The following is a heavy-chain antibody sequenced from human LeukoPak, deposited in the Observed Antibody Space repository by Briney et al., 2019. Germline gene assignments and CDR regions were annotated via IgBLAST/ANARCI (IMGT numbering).Heavy chain of an antibody. CDR1: GYTFTGYS. V-gene: IGHV1-2*06. CDR2: INPNSGGT. CDR3: ARFVDTAMDAFDI. Sequence: GASVKVSCKASGYTFTGYSMHWVRQAPGQGLEWMGRINPNSGGTNYAQKFQGRVTKTRDTSISTAYKELSRLRSDDTAVYYCARFVDTAMDAFDIWGQGTMVTVSS. J-gene: IGHJ3*02. D-gene: IGHD5-18*01.